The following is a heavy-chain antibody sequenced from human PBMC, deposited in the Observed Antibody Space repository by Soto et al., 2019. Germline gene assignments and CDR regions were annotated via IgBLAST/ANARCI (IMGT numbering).Heavy chain of an antibody. CDR1: GFSFIDAW. J-gene: IGHJ4*02. V-gene: IGHV3-15*01. CDR2: IKSNTEGGTT. CDR3: GREGA. D-gene: IGHD1-26*01. Sequence: PGGSLRLSCAASGFSFIDAWMNWVRQAPGKGLEWVGRIKSNTEGGTTDYAAPVKGRFTIPRDDLKNTLYLHMNTLKIEDTAIYYCGREGAWGLGTLVTVSS.